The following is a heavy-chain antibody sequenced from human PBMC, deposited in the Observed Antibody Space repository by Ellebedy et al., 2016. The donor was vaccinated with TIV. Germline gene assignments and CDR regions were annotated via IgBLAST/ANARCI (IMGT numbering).Heavy chain of an antibody. CDR2: ISAYNGNT. Sequence: ASVKVSCKASAYTFNNYFISWVRQAPGQGPEWMGWISAYNGNTDSAQKFQGRVTMTTDTSTSTVYMELRSLRSDDTAVYYCARFTYAEMVDTAYYYGLDVWGLGTTVTVS. CDR3: ARFTYAEMVDTAYYYGLDV. D-gene: IGHD5-24*01. J-gene: IGHJ6*02. V-gene: IGHV1-18*04. CDR1: AYTFNNYF.